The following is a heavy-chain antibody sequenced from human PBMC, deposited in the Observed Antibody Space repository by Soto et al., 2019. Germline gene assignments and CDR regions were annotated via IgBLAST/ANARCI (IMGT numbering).Heavy chain of an antibody. CDR1: GFTFSRYS. CDR2: ISSSGSYI. J-gene: IGHJ4*02. V-gene: IGHV3-21*01. D-gene: IGHD3-22*01. Sequence: EVQLVESGGGLVKPGGSLRLSCAASGFTFSRYSMNWVRQAPGKGLEWVSSISSSGSYIDYADSVKGRFTISRDNAKNSLYLQMNSLIAEDTAVYYCATMGSGYYYDYWGQGTLVTVSS. CDR3: ATMGSGYYYDY.